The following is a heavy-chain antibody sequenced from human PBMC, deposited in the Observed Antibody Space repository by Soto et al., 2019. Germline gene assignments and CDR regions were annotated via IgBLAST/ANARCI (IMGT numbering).Heavy chain of an antibody. CDR3: ARVQFGSGYRYAGDC. Sequence: QVQLVQSGAEVKKPGASVKISCKASGYTFTNYYVQWVQQAPGQGLEWMGIINPSDSSATYAQKFRGRVTMTRDTSTSTVYMELSSLESGDTAVYYCARVQFGSGYRYAGDCWGQGTLVIVSS. V-gene: IGHV1-46*01. CDR2: INPSDSSA. CDR1: GYTFTNYY. J-gene: IGHJ4*02. D-gene: IGHD5-18*01.